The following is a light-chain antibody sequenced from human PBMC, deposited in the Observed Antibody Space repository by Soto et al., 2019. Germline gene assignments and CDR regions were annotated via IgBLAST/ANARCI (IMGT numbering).Light chain of an antibody. CDR1: ESVGNY. V-gene: IGKV3-11*01. J-gene: IGKJ3*01. CDR3: QQYNNWPPFT. CDR2: DAS. Sequence: IVLTQSPATLSLSPGERATLSCRASESVGNYLAWYQEKPGQAPRLLIYDASNRATGIPPRFSGSGSGTDFTLTISSLEPEDFAVYYCQQYNNWPPFTFGPGTKVDIK.